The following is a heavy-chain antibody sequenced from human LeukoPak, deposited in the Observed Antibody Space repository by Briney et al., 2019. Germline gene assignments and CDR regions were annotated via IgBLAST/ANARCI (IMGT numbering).Heavy chain of an antibody. J-gene: IGHJ4*02. D-gene: IGHD4-17*01. Sequence: SETLSLTCIVSGGSISSSSYYWGWIRQPPGKGLEWIGSIYYSGSTYYNPSLKSRVTISVDTSKNQFSLKLSSVTAADTAVYYCARRGDYVGGGSDYWGQGTLVTVSS. CDR2: IYYSGST. CDR1: GGSISSSSYY. V-gene: IGHV4-39*01. CDR3: ARRGDYVGGGSDY.